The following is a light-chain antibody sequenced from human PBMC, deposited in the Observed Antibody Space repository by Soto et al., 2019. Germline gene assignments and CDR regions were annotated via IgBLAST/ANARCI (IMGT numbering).Light chain of an antibody. J-gene: IGKJ1*01. V-gene: IGKV3-15*01. CDR2: GAS. Sequence: MSQSPATVSVSPGERATLSCRASQSVSSNLAWYQQKPGQAPRLLIYGASTRATGIPARFSGSGSGTEFTLTISSLQSEDFAVYYCQQYNNWPPWTFGQGTNVDIK. CDR1: QSVSSN. CDR3: QQYNNWPPWT.